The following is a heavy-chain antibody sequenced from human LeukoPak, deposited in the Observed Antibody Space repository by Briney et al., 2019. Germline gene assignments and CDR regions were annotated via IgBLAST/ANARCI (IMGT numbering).Heavy chain of an antibody. CDR2: ALYTGST. J-gene: IGHJ4*02. CDR1: GGSISSYF. CDR3: ARDNVYSYGIDY. D-gene: IGHD5-18*01. V-gene: IGHV4-59*01. Sequence: SETLSLTCSVPGGSISSYFWSWIRQAPGKGLEWVGYALYTGSTEYNPALKSRVTISLDTSNNQFSLRLSSVTAADTAVYYCARDNVYSYGIDYWGQGRLVTVSS.